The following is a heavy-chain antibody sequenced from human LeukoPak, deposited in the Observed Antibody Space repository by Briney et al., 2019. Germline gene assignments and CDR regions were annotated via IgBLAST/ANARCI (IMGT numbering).Heavy chain of an antibody. CDR1: GFTFSSYA. CDR2: ISYDGSNK. V-gene: IGHV3-30-3*01. CDR3: ARDYGGNSGNPWFDP. D-gene: IGHD4-23*01. J-gene: IGHJ5*02. Sequence: PGRSLRLSCAASGFTFSSYAMHWVRQAPGKGLEWVAVISYDGSNKYYADSVKGRFTISRDNSKNTLYLQMNSLRAEDTAVYYCARDYGGNSGNPWFDPWGQGTLVTISS.